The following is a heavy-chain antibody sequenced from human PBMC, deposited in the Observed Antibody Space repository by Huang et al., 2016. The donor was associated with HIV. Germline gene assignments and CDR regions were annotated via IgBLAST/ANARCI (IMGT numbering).Heavy chain of an antibody. CDR1: GGSFSGYY. J-gene: IGHJ4*02. CDR2: ITHSGST. CDR3: ARAPHYGSGSYYY. D-gene: IGHD3-10*01. V-gene: IGHV4-34*01. Sequence: QVQLHQWGAGLLKPSETLSLTCAVYGGSFSGYYWSWIRQHPGKGLEWIGEITHSGSTNYNPSLKSRVTISEETSKNQFSLKLSSVTAADTAVYYCARAPHYGSGSYYYWGQGTLVTVSS.